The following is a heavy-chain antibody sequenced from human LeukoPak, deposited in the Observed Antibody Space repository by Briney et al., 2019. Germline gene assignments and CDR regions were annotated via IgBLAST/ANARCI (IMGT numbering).Heavy chain of an antibody. CDR3: ARDTTVTSNYGMDV. J-gene: IGHJ6*02. CDR2: IYHSGST. Sequence: SETLSLTCTVSGYSISSGYYWGWIRQPPGKGLEWIGSIYHSGSTYYNPSLKSRVTISVDTSKNQFSLKLSSVTAADTAVYYCARDTTVTSNYGMDVWGQGTTVTVSS. CDR1: GYSISSGYY. D-gene: IGHD4-17*01. V-gene: IGHV4-38-2*02.